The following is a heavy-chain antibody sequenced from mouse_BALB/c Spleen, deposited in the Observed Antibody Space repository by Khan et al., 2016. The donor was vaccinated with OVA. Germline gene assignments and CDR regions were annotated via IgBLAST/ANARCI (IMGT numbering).Heavy chain of an antibody. CDR3: ARTHER. J-gene: IGHJ2*01. CDR1: GYTFTSYT. Sequence: QMQLEESGAELARPDASVKMSCKASGYTFTSYTMHWVKQRPGQGLEWIGYINPSSGYTKYNQKFKDKATLTADKSSSTAYMQLSSLTSEDSAVYYCARTHERWGQGTTLTVSS. V-gene: IGHV1-4*01. CDR2: INPSSGYT.